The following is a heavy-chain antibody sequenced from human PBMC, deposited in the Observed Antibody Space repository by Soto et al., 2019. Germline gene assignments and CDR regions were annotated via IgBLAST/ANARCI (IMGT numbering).Heavy chain of an antibody. CDR3: AGDGVDRARLDY. CDR2: FYYSGST. V-gene: IGHV4-59*01. CDR1: GGTISNYY. D-gene: IGHD3-3*01. Sequence: SENLSLTCIVSGGTISNYYWSWIRQPPGKGLQWIRYFYYSGSTNYYPPLTCRFTILVDTSRNQFSLKLRSVTSADSAVYYCAGDGVDRARLDYWRRRTRDTVSS. J-gene: IGHJ4*02.